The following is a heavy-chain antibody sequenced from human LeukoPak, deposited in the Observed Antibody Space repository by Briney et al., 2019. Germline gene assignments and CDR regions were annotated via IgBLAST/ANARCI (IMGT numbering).Heavy chain of an antibody. J-gene: IGHJ4*02. D-gene: IGHD6-19*01. CDR1: GYTFTGYY. Sequence: ASVKVSCKASGYTFTGYYMHWVRQAPGQGLEWMGWIDPNSGGTNYAQKFQGRVTMTRDTSISTAYMELSKLRSDDTAVYYCARVPVAGSFDYWGQGTLVTVSS. CDR3: ARVPVAGSFDY. CDR2: IDPNSGGT. V-gene: IGHV1-2*02.